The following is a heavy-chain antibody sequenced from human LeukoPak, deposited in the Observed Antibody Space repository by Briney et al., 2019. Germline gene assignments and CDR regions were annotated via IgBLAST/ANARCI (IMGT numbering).Heavy chain of an antibody. CDR3: ARLGGAIYFYYMDV. J-gene: IGHJ6*03. CDR1: GVSISSSSYY. V-gene: IGHV4-39*01. CDR2: IYYSEST. Sequence: SETLSLTCTVSGVSISSSSYYWGWIRQPPGKGLEWIGSIYYSESTYYNSSLKSRVTISVDTSKNQVSLKLTSVTAADTAVYYCARLGGAIYFYYMDVWGKGTTVTISS. D-gene: IGHD2-2*02.